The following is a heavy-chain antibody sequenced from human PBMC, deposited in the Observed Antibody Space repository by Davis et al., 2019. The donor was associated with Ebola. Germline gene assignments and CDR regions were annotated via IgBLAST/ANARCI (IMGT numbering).Heavy chain of an antibody. D-gene: IGHD4-11*01. CDR1: GFTVSSNY. J-gene: IGHJ6*02. V-gene: IGHV3-66*01. Sequence: LSLTCAASGFTVSSNYMSWVRQAPGKGLEWVSVIYSGGSTYYADSVKGRFTISRDNSKNTLYLQMNSLRAEDTAVYYCARELMTTLTYPNGMDVWGQGTTVTVSS. CDR3: ARELMTTLTYPNGMDV. CDR2: IYSGGST.